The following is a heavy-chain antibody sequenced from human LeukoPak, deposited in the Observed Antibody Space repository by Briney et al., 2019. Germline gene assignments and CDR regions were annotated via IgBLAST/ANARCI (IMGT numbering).Heavy chain of an antibody. J-gene: IGHJ4*02. V-gene: IGHV1-69*13. CDR2: IIPIFGTA. CDR3: ARDPGIAAAGTRYFDY. CDR1: GGTSSSYA. Sequence: SVKVSCKASGGTSSSYAISWVRQAPGQGLEWMGGIIPIFGTANYAQKFQGRVTITADESTSTAYMELSSLRSEDTAVYYCARDPGIAAAGTRYFDYWGQGTLVTVSS. D-gene: IGHD6-13*01.